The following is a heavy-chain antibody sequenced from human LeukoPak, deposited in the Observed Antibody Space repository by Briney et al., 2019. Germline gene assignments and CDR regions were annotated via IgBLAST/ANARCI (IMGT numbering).Heavy chain of an antibody. Sequence: PGRSLRLSCAASGFTFDDYAMHWVRQAPGKGLEWVSGISWNSGSIGYADSVKGRFTISRDNAKNSLYLQMNSLRAEDTAVYYCASAYSSSSPFDYWGQGTLVTVSS. CDR2: ISWNSGSI. CDR3: ASAYSSSSPFDY. CDR1: GFTFDDYA. J-gene: IGHJ4*02. D-gene: IGHD6-6*01. V-gene: IGHV3-9*01.